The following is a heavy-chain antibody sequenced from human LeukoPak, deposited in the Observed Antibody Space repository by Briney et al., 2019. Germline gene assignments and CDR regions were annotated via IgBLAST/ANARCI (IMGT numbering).Heavy chain of an antibody. Sequence: GGSLRLSCAASGFTFSSYAMSWVRQAPGKGLEWVSAISGSGGSTYYADSVKGRFTISSDNSKNTLYLQMNSLRAEDTAVYYCAKDSRRLRYFDWLNTDAFDIWGQGTMVTVSS. V-gene: IGHV3-23*01. J-gene: IGHJ3*02. CDR2: ISGSGGST. CDR1: GFTFSSYA. D-gene: IGHD3-9*01. CDR3: AKDSRRLRYFDWLNTDAFDI.